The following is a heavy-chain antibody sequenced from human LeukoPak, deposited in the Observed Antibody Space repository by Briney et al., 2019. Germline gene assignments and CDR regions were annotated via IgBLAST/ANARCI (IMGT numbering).Heavy chain of an antibody. CDR1: GFTFSSYW. Sequence: GGSLRPSCAASGFTFSSYWMSWVRQAPGKGLEWVANIKQDGSEKYYVDSVKGRFTISRDNAKNSLYLQMNSLRAEDTAVYYCARSQRPSGYYLYYFDYWGQGTLVTVSS. D-gene: IGHD3-22*01. J-gene: IGHJ4*02. V-gene: IGHV3-7*01. CDR3: ARSQRPSGYYLYYFDY. CDR2: IKQDGSEK.